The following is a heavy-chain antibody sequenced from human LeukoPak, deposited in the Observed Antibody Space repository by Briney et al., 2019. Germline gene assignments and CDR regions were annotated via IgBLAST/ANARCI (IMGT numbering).Heavy chain of an antibody. V-gene: IGHV3-30*18. J-gene: IGHJ4*02. CDR2: ISYDGSNK. CDR3: AKEEHPHGIDYGDYMFDY. Sequence: GGSLRLSCAASGFTFSSYGMHWVRQAPGKGLEWVAVISYDGSNKYYADSVKGRFTISRDNSKNTLYLQMNSLRAEDTAVYYCAKEEHPHGIDYGDYMFDYWGQGTLVTVSS. CDR1: GFTFSSYG. D-gene: IGHD4-17*01.